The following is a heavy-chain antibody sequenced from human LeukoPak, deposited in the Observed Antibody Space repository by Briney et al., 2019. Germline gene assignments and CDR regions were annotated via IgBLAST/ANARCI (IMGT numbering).Heavy chain of an antibody. Sequence: GASVKVSCKASGGTFSSYAISWVRQAPGQGLEWMGGIIPIFGTANYAQKFQGRVTITADESTSTAYMELSSLRSEDTAVYYCARDDNNWTPNGAWRCDYWGQGTLVTVSS. CDR3: ARDDNNWTPNGAWRCDY. D-gene: IGHD1-20*01. CDR2: IIPIFGTA. J-gene: IGHJ4*02. CDR1: GGTFSSYA. V-gene: IGHV1-69*13.